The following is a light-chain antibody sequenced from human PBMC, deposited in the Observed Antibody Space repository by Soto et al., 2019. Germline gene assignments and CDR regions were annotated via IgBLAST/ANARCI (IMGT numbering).Light chain of an antibody. Sequence: DIQLTQSPSVLSASVGDRVTITCRGSQGISSYLAWHQQKPGKATKLLIYAASTLKSGVPSRFSGSGSGTEITLTISSLQPEDFATYYCQQLNSYPRTFGQGTKVDIK. J-gene: IGKJ1*01. CDR1: QGISSY. V-gene: IGKV1-9*01. CDR2: AAS. CDR3: QQLNSYPRT.